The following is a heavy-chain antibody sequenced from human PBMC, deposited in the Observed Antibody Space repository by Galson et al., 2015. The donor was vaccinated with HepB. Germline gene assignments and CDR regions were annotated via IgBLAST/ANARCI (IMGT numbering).Heavy chain of an antibody. J-gene: IGHJ6*02. Sequence: VKVSCKASGYTFTSYGISWVRQAPGQGLEWMGWISAYNGNTNYAQKLQGRVTMTTDTSTSTAYMELRSLRSDDTAVYYCARDRTHYYDSSGSIPPGMDVWGQGTTVTVSS. D-gene: IGHD3-22*01. CDR2: ISAYNGNT. CDR1: GYTFTSYG. V-gene: IGHV1-18*01. CDR3: ARDRTHYYDSSGSIPPGMDV.